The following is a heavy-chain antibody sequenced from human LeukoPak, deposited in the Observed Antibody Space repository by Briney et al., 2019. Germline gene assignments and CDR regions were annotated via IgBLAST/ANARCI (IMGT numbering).Heavy chain of an antibody. Sequence: ASVKVSCRASGYTFIVYNITWVRQAPGQGLEWMGWISTYNGNTDYAQNLQDRVTMTRDTSTSTAYMELRSLRSDDTAVYYCARARTYYYGSGTYPYGAFDIWGQGTIVSVAS. J-gene: IGHJ3*02. V-gene: IGHV1-18*01. CDR1: GYTFIVYN. D-gene: IGHD3-10*01. CDR2: ISTYNGNT. CDR3: ARARTYYYGSGTYPYGAFDI.